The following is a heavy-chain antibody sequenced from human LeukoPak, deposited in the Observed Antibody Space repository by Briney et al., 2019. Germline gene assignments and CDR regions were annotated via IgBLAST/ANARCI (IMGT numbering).Heavy chain of an antibody. J-gene: IGHJ6*02. CDR3: AKDFPRRRAFGVVVPAASCIWGYGMDV. D-gene: IGHD2-2*01. CDR1: GFTSSSYA. CDR2: ISGSGGST. V-gene: IGHV3-23*01. Sequence: PWGSLRLSCAASGFTSSSYAMSWVRQAPGKGLEWVSAISGSGGSTYNADSVKGRFTISRDNSKNTLYLQMNSLRAEDTAVYYCAKDFPRRRAFGVVVPAASCIWGYGMDVWGQGTTVTVSS.